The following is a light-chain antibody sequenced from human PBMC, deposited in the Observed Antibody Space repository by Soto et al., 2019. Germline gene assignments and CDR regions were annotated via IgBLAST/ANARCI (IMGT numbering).Light chain of an antibody. J-gene: IGKJ1*01. CDR1: RSIGSG. Sequence: DIQMTQSPSTLSASVGDRVTITCRARRSIGSGLAWYQKKPGKAPKFLIYEAASWESGVPSRFSGSGSGTEFTLTTSSLQPDDFATNYCQHFIINSEAFGKGTKV. CDR3: QHFIINSEA. V-gene: IGKV1-5*01. CDR2: EAA.